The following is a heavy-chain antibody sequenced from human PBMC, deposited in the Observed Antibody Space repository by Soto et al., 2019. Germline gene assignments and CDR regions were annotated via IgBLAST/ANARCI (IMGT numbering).Heavy chain of an antibody. CDR3: ARRGAGEGGAFDI. Sequence: GESLKISCKGSGYTFTNYWIGWGRQLPGKGLEWMGRIDPSDSYTNYSPSFQGHVTISADKSISTAYLQWSSLKASDTAMYYCARRGAGEGGAFDIWGLGTMVTVSS. J-gene: IGHJ3*02. CDR2: IDPSDSYT. CDR1: GYTFTNYW. D-gene: IGHD2-15*01. V-gene: IGHV5-10-1*01.